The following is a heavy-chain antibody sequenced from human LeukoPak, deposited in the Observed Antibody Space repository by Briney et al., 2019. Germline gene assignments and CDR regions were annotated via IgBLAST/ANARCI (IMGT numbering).Heavy chain of an antibody. CDR3: ARHSAPGFGVYYFDY. V-gene: IGHV4-59*08. Sequence: KPSETLSHTCTVSGGSISSYYWSWIRQPPGKGLEWIGYIYYSGSTNYNPSLKSRVTISVDTSKNQFSLKLSSVTAADTAVYYCARHSAPGFGVYYFDYWGQGTLVTVSS. D-gene: IGHD3-10*01. J-gene: IGHJ4*02. CDR1: GGSISSYY. CDR2: IYYSGST.